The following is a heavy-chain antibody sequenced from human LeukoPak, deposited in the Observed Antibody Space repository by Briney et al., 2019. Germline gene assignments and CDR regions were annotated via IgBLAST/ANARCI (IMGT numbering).Heavy chain of an antibody. CDR3: ARVVRAVTTVTTGLVDY. D-gene: IGHD4-17*01. CDR2: IYYSGST. Sequence: SETLSLTCTVSGGSMSSGDYYWSWIRQPPGKGLEWIGYIYYSGSTYYNPSLKSRVTISVDTSKNQFSLKLSSVTAADTAVYYCARVVRAVTTVTTGLVDYWGQGTLVTVSS. CDR1: GGSMSSGDYY. J-gene: IGHJ4*02. V-gene: IGHV4-30-4*01.